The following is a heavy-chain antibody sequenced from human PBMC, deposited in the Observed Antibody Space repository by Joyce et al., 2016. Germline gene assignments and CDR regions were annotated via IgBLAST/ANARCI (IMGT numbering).Heavy chain of an antibody. D-gene: IGHD4-17*01. CDR2: IYASGRT. CDR3: ARGKDDDYLWT. CDR1: GITVSDTY. Sequence: EVQLVESGGGLVQPGGSLRLSCAASGITVSDTYMSWVRQAPGKGMEWVSIIYASGRTYYAEAVEGRFIISRDTSKNRVFLQMNSLSAEDTSVYYCARGKDDDYLWTWGQGTLVTVSS. J-gene: IGHJ4*02. V-gene: IGHV3-66*01.